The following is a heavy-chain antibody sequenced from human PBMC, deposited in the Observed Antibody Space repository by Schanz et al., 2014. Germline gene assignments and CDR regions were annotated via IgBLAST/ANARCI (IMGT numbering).Heavy chain of an antibody. V-gene: IGHV3-66*02. CDR3: ARHDPYCRSGTCSRAFDV. D-gene: IGHD2-15*01. Sequence: EVQLVASGGGLVQPGGSLRLSCAASGFAVDNYYMSCVRQAPGRGLEWVSIIFTDGRTYYADSVKGRFTISRDSSKNTLFLQMNSLRTEDTSVYYCARHDPYCRSGTCSRAFDVWGQGTLVTVSS. J-gene: IGHJ4*02. CDR2: IFTDGRT. CDR1: GFAVDNYY.